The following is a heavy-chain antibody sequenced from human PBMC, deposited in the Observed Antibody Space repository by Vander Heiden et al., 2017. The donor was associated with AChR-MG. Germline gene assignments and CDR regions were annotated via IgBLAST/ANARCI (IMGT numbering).Heavy chain of an antibody. J-gene: IGHJ4*02. CDR2: IWYDGSNK. Sequence: QVQLVESGGGVVQPGRSLRLSCAASGFTFRSYGMHWVRQAPGKGLEWVAVIWYDGSNKYYADSVKGRFTISRDNSKNTLYLQMNSLRAEDTAVYYCARDSMVQGVPILFDYWGQGTLVTVSS. D-gene: IGHD3-10*01. CDR1: GFTFRSYG. CDR3: ARDSMVQGVPILFDY. V-gene: IGHV3-33*01.